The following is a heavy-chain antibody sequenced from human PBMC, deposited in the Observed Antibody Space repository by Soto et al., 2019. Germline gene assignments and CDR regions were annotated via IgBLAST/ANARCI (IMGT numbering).Heavy chain of an antibody. J-gene: IGHJ6*02. V-gene: IGHV4-39*07. Sequence: SETLSLTCTVSGDSISSSSYYWGWIRQPPGKGLEYIGIIYYNGNTWYNPSLKSRIAISIDTSKTQFSLKLRSVTAADTAVYYCARDLIIGGGYFGMDVWGQGTTVTVSS. CDR2: IYYNGNT. CDR1: GDSISSSSYY. D-gene: IGHD3-16*01. CDR3: ARDLIIGGGYFGMDV.